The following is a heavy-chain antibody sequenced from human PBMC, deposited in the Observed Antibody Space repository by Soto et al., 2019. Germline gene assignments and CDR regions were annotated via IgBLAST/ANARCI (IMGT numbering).Heavy chain of an antibody. V-gene: IGHV4-59*01. Sequence: SETLSLTCPVSGGSISSYYWSWIRQPPGKGLEWIGYIYYSGSTNYNPSLKSRVTISVDTSKNQFSLKLSSVTAADTAVYYCAVTLAVAGFNFDYWGQGTLVTVSS. J-gene: IGHJ4*02. CDR3: AVTLAVAGFNFDY. CDR1: GGSISSYY. CDR2: IYYSGST. D-gene: IGHD6-19*01.